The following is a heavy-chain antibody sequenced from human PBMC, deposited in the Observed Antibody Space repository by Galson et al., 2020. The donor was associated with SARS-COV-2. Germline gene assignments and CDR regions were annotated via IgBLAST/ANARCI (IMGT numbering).Heavy chain of an antibody. CDR2: IHYSGST. CDR3: AGLTYYYDGSSGRSLYYFDY. D-gene: IGHD3-22*01. V-gene: IGHV4-39*01. J-gene: IGHJ4*02. Sequence: SETLSLTCTVSGGSITSSIYYWGWVRQPPGKGLEWIGSIHYSGSTYYHPSLKTRVTISLDTSKNQFSLKLGSVTAADTAVYYCAGLTYYYDGSSGRSLYYFDYWGQGTLVTVSS. CDR1: GGSITSSIYY.